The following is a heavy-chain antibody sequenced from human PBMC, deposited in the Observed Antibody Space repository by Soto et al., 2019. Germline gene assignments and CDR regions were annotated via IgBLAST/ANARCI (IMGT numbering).Heavy chain of an antibody. CDR2: IYTSGST. V-gene: IGHV4-4*07. D-gene: IGHD1-26*01. Sequence: SETLSLTCTASRGSVRSNWWSWIRQCAGKGLEWLGRIYTSGSTDYNPFLKSRVTMSLDTSKNQFSLNPTSVTAADTAVYFCVSHAARWGHYGMDVWGQGTTVTVSS. J-gene: IGHJ6*02. CDR3: VSHAARWGHYGMDV. CDR1: RGSVRSNW.